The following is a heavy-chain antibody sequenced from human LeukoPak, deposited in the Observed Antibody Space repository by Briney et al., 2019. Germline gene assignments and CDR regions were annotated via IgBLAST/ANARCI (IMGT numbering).Heavy chain of an antibody. J-gene: IGHJ4*02. CDR1: GGSFSGYY. CDR3: ARDHLGDGDYVSFGY. D-gene: IGHD4-17*01. V-gene: IGHV4-34*01. CDR2: INHSGST. Sequence: SETLSLTCAVYGGSFSGYYWSWIRQPPGKGLEWIGEINHSGSTNYNPPLKSRVTISVDTSKNQFSLKLSSVTAADTAVYYCARDHLGDGDYVSFGYWGQGTLVTVSS.